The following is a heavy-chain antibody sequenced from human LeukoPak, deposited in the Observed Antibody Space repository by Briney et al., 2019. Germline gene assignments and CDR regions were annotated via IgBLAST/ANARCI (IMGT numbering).Heavy chain of an antibody. D-gene: IGHD5-18*01. V-gene: IGHV1-18*04. Sequence: ASVKVSCKASGYTFTSYYMHWVRQAPGQGLEWMGWISAYNGNTNYAQKLQGRVTMTTDTSTSTAYMELRSLRSDDTAVYYCARDRSYGYLGRNNWFDPWGQGTLVTVSS. CDR3: ARDRSYGYLGRNNWFDP. J-gene: IGHJ5*02. CDR2: ISAYNGNT. CDR1: GYTFTSYY.